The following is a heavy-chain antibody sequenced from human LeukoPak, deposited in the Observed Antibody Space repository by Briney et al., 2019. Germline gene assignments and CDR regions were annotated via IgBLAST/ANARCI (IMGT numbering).Heavy chain of an antibody. CDR1: GFTFSSCA. CDR2: ISGSGGST. V-gene: IGHV3-23*01. D-gene: IGHD3-3*01. J-gene: IGHJ4*02. CDR3: AKSALRFLEWLDTYYFDY. Sequence: GGSLRLSCAASGFTFSSCAMSWVRQAPGKGLEWVSAISGSGGSTYYADSVKGRFTISRDNSKNTLYLQMNSLRAEDTAVYYCAKSALRFLEWLDTYYFDYWGQGTLVTVSS.